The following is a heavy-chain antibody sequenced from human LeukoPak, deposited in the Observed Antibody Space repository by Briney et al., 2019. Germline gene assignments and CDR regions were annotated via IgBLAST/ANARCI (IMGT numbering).Heavy chain of an antibody. Sequence: SQTLSLTCAISGDSVSSDSVAWNWIRQSPSRGLEWLGRTYYRFKWYNDYAISVKSRITINPDTSKNQFSLLLNSVTPEDTAVYYCARAYTAKVVAGPLKRSGYYDMDVWGQGTTVTVSS. J-gene: IGHJ6*02. V-gene: IGHV6-1*01. CDR3: ARAYTAKVVAGPLKRSGYYDMDV. CDR1: GDSVSSDSVA. D-gene: IGHD6-19*01. CDR2: TYYRFKWYN.